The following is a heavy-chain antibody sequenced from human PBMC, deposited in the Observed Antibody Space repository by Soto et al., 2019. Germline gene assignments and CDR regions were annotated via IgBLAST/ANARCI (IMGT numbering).Heavy chain of an antibody. CDR3: ARGIATGQLDP. Sequence: ASVKVSCKASGYTFTRYTMNWVRQALGQRLEWMGWINPDNGNTKSSQKFQDRVIITRDTSASTAYMDLSSLRSEDTAVYYCARGIATGQLDPWGQGTLVTVSS. V-gene: IGHV1-3*01. D-gene: IGHD2-15*01. CDR1: GYTFTRYT. J-gene: IGHJ5*02. CDR2: INPDNGNT.